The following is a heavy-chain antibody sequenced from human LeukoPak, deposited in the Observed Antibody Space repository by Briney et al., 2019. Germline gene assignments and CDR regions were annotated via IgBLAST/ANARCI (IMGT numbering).Heavy chain of an antibody. J-gene: IGHJ5*02. Sequence: GGTLRLSCAASGFTFSSYWMHWVRQAPGKGLVWVSRINSDGRSTSYADSVKGRFTICRDNAKNTLYLQMNSLRAEDTAVYYCARVYDFWSGYTLDPWGQGTLVTVSS. D-gene: IGHD3-3*01. CDR1: GFTFSSYW. V-gene: IGHV3-74*01. CDR2: INSDGRST. CDR3: ARVYDFWSGYTLDP.